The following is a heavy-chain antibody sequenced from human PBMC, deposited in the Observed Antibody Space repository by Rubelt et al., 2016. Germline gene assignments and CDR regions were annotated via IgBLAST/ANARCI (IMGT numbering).Heavy chain of an antibody. CDR1: GYTFTGYY. Sequence: QVQLVQSGAEVKKPGASVKVSCKASGYTFTGYYMHWVRQAPGQGLEWMGWINPNSGGTNYAQKFQGRVTMTRATPISTAYGERSRVGCDETAVYYWGREGWELPYGYWGQGTLVTVSS. V-gene: IGHV1-2*02. J-gene: IGHJ4*02. CDR3: GREGWELPYGY. D-gene: IGHD1-26*01. CDR2: INPNSGGT.